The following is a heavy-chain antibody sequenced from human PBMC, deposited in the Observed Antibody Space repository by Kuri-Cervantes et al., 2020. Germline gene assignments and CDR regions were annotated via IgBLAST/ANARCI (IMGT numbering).Heavy chain of an antibody. CDR2: IKQDGSEK. J-gene: IGHJ6*02. V-gene: IGHV3-7*01. CDR3: ARERPYYYYGMDV. CDR1: GFTFSSYW. Sequence: GGSLRLSCAASGFTFSSYWMSWARQAPGKGLEWVANIKQDGSEKYYVDSVKGRFTISRDNAKNSLYLQMNSLRAEDTAVYYCARERPYYYYGMDVWGQGTTVTVSS.